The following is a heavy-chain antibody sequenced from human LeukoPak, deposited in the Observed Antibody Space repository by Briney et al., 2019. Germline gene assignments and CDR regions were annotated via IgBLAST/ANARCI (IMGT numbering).Heavy chain of an antibody. D-gene: IGHD1-26*01. CDR2: IYYSGRT. CDR3: ARVGAAQYYFDY. Sequence: PSETLSLTCSVSGGSISSYYWSWIRQPPGKGLEWIGYIYYSGRTSYNPSLKSRVTISVDTSKNQFSLKLSSVTAADTAVYYCARVGAAQYYFDYWGQGTLVTVSS. V-gene: IGHV4-59*01. J-gene: IGHJ4*02. CDR1: GGSISSYY.